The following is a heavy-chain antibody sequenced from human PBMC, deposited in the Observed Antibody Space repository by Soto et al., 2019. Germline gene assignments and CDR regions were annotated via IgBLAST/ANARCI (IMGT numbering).Heavy chain of an antibody. CDR1: GFTFSSYT. CDR2: MSYDGSNK. Sequence: QVQLVESGGGVVQPEKSLRLSCAASGFTFSSYTMHWVRQAPGKGLXWVAVMSYDGSNKYYADSVKGRFTISRDNSKNTLYLQMNSLRTDDTAVYYCARAYTTGWSLPFDNWGQGTLVTVSS. D-gene: IGHD6-19*01. V-gene: IGHV3-30-3*01. J-gene: IGHJ4*02. CDR3: ARAYTTGWSLPFDN.